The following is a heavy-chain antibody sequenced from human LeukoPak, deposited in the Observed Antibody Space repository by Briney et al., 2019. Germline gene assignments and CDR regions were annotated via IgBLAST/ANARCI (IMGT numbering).Heavy chain of an antibody. CDR3: AKSYSSGCPETYFDY. J-gene: IGHJ4*02. Sequence: SLRLSCAASGFTFDDYAMHCVRQAPGKGLEGVSGIRWNSGSIGYADSVKGRFTISRDNAKNSLYLQMNSLRAEDTALYYCAKSYSSGCPETYFDYWGQGTLVTVSS. CDR1: GFTFDDYA. V-gene: IGHV3-9*01. D-gene: IGHD6-19*01. CDR2: IRWNSGSI.